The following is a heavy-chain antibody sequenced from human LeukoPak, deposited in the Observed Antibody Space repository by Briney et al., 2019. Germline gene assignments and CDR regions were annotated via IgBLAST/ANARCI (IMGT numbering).Heavy chain of an antibody. CDR1: GFTFSSYE. J-gene: IGHJ6*04. CDR3: AELGITMIGGF. Sequence: PGGSLRLSCAASGFTFSSYEMNWVRHAPGKGLEWVSYISSSCSTIYYADSVKGRFTISRDNAKNSLYLQMNSLRAEDTAVYYCAELGITMIGGFWGKGTTVTISS. D-gene: IGHD3-10*02. CDR2: ISSSCSTI. V-gene: IGHV3-48*03.